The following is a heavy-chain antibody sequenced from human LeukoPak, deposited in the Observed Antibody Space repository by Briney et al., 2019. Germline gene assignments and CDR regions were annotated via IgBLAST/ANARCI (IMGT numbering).Heavy chain of an antibody. J-gene: IGHJ4*02. D-gene: IGHD5-24*01. CDR2: ITSDGSST. V-gene: IGHV3-74*01. CDR3: ARGQRRHIDMAPSFDY. Sequence: PGGSVRLSCAASGFTFSSYWMHWVRQAPGKGLVWVSRITSDGSSTSYADSVKGRFTISRDNAKNTLYLQMNSLRAEDTAVYYCARGQRRHIDMAPSFDYWGQGTLVTVSS. CDR1: GFTFSSYW.